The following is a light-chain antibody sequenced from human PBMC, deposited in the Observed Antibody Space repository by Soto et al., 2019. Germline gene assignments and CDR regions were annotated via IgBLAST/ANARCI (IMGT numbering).Light chain of an antibody. J-gene: IGKJ1*01. CDR3: QQYGGSTGT. CDR2: GAS. Sequence: EIVLTQSPGTLSLSPGERATLSCRASQSVSSNYLAWYQQKPGQAPRLLIYGASSRATGIPDRFSGSGSGTDFTLIISRLEPEDFAVYYCQQYGGSTGTFGQGPTVEIK. CDR1: QSVSSNY. V-gene: IGKV3-20*01.